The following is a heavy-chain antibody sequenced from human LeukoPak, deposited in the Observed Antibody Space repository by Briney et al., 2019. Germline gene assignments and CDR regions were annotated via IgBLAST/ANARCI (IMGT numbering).Heavy chain of an antibody. J-gene: IGHJ4*02. CDR2: IYYSGST. Sequence: SETLSLTCAVYGGSFSGYYWSWIRQPPGKGLEWIGYIYYSGSTNYNPSLKSRVTVSVDTSKNQFTLKLSSVTAADTAVYYCARVVYSYGKFDYWGQGTLVTVSS. CDR3: ARVVYSYGKFDY. D-gene: IGHD5-18*01. V-gene: IGHV4-59*01. CDR1: GGSFSGYY.